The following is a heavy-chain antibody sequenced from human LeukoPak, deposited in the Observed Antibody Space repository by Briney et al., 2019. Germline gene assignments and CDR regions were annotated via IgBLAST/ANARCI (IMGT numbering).Heavy chain of an antibody. CDR3: ARPSYNSGSFFDY. D-gene: IGHD3-10*01. CDR2: IKHDGNEM. J-gene: IGHJ4*02. CDR1: GFTFSTYW. V-gene: IGHV3-7*01. Sequence: GGSLRLSCTASGFTFSTYWMGWVPQAPGKGPEWGANIKHDGNEMYYVDSVKGRFSISRDNAKNSLYLQMNSLRVEDTAVYYCARPSYNSGSFFDYWGQGSLVTVSS.